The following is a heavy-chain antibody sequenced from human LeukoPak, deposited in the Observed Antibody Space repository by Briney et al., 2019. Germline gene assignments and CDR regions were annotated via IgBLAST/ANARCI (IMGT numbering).Heavy chain of an antibody. CDR1: GFTFSSYG. D-gene: IGHD3-10*01. CDR2: IRYDGSNK. Sequence: GGSLRLSCAASGFTFSSYGMHWVRQAPGKGLEWVAFIRYDGSNKYYADSVKGRFTISRDNSKNTLYLQMNSLRAEDTAVYYCLRITMVRGVSDYWGQGTLVTVSS. V-gene: IGHV3-30*02. CDR3: LRITMVRGVSDY. J-gene: IGHJ4*02.